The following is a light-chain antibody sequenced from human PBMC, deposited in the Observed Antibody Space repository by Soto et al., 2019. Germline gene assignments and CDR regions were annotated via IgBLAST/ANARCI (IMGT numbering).Light chain of an antibody. CDR1: QTVLNNY. V-gene: IGKV3-20*01. Sequence: DIVLTQSPGTLSLSPGERATLSCRASQTVLNNYLTWYQQKPGQAPRRLIFGASFRATGIPDRFSGSGSGTDFTLTISRLEPEDFAVHYCQQYGSSPTTFGQGTKVDIK. J-gene: IGKJ1*01. CDR3: QQYGSSPTT. CDR2: GAS.